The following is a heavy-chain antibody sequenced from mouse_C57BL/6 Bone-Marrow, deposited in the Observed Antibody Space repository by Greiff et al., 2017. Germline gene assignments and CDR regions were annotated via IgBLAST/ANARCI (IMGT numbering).Heavy chain of an antibody. J-gene: IGHJ3*01. CDR2: IWSGGST. CDR1: GFSLTSYG. Sequence: QVQLQQSGPGLVQPSQSLSITCTVSGFSLTSYGVHWVRQSPGKGLEWLGVIWSGGSTDYNAAFISRLSISKDNSKSQVFFKMNSLQADDTAIYYCARKGSNWGFAYWGQGTLVTVSA. D-gene: IGHD2-5*01. V-gene: IGHV2-2*01. CDR3: ARKGSNWGFAY.